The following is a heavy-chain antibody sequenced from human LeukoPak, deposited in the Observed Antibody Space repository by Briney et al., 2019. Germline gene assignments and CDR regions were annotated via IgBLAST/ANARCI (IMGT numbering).Heavy chain of an antibody. D-gene: IGHD3-10*01. CDR3: AREGAWFGELFNYYYMDV. CDR2: ISYDGSNK. J-gene: IGHJ6*03. V-gene: IGHV3-30*04. CDR1: GFTFSNYA. Sequence: GRSLRLSCAASGFTFSNYAMHWVRQAPGKGLEWVAVISYDGSNKYYADSVKGRFTTSRDNSKNTLYLQMNSLRAEDTAVYYCAREGAWFGELFNYYYMDVWGKGTTVTVSS.